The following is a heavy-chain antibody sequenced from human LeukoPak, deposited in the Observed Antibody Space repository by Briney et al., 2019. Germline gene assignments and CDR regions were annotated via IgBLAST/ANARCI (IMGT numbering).Heavy chain of an antibody. CDR3: SRHEALPGDY. D-gene: IGHD2-21*02. V-gene: IGHV3-73*01. J-gene: IGHJ4*02. CDR2: IRPKANNYAT. Sequence: GRSLRLSCAASGFTFSGSTMHWVRQASGRWLEWVGHIRPKANNYATEYAASVKGRFAISRDDSKNTAYLQLNSLKTEDTAVYYCSRHEALPGDYWGQGTLVTVSS. CDR1: GFTFSGST.